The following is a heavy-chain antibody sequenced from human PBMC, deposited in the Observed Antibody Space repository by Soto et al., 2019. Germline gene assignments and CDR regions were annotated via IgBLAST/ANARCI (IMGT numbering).Heavy chain of an antibody. Sequence: GSLRLSCVASGFSISTHALTWVRQAPGEGLEWVSSFSGRSGDTYYAASVKGRFTISGDSSKNTVILQMNNLRADDTALYYCARDSSAWPNYFDSWGQGIQVTVAS. J-gene: IGHJ4*02. CDR2: FSGRSGDT. CDR3: ARDSSAWPNYFDS. CDR1: GFSISTHA. V-gene: IGHV3-23*01. D-gene: IGHD6-19*01.